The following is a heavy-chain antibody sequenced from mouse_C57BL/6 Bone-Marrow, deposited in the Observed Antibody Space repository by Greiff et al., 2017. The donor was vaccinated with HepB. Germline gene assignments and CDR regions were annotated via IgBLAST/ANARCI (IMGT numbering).Heavy chain of an antibody. CDR3: ARHWPPTYYYGSSPYYAMDY. D-gene: IGHD1-1*01. V-gene: IGHV2-6-1*01. CDR1: GFSLTSYG. J-gene: IGHJ4*01. Sequence: QVQLQQSGPGLVAPSQSLSITCTVSGFSLTSYGVHWVRQPPGKGLEWLVVIWSDGSTTYNSALKSRLSISKDNSKSQVFLKMNSLQTDDTAMYYCARHWPPTYYYGSSPYYAMDYWGQGTSVTFSS. CDR2: IWSDGST.